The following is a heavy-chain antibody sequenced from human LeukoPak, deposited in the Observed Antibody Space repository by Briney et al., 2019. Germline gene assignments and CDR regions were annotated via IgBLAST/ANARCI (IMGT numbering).Heavy chain of an antibody. J-gene: IGHJ3*02. D-gene: IGHD2-15*01. CDR3: ARGGFTPDAFDI. CDR2: LYYGGIT. CDR1: GGSISSYY. Sequence: SETLSLTCTVSGGSISSYYWSWIRQPPGKGLEWIGYLYYGGITDYHPSLKSRVTISVDTSKNQFSLKLSSVTAADTAVYYCARGGFTPDAFDIWGQGTMVTVSS. V-gene: IGHV4-59*01.